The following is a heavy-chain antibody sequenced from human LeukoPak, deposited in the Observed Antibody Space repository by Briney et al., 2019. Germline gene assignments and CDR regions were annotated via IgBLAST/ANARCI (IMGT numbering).Heavy chain of an antibody. V-gene: IGHV1-18*01. CDR3: AREFGGGSYYDDYYYGMDV. D-gene: IGHD1-26*01. CDR1: GCTFTSYG. Sequence: GASVKVSCKASGCTFTSYGISWVRQAPGQGLEWMGWISAYNGNTNYAQKLQGRVTMTTDTSTSTAYMELRSLRSDDTAVYYCAREFGGGSYYDDYYYGMDVWGQGTAVTVSS. CDR2: ISAYNGNT. J-gene: IGHJ6*02.